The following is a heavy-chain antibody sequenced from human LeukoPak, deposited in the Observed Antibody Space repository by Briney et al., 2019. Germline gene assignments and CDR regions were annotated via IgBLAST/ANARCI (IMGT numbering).Heavy chain of an antibody. CDR3: ARGSPGYCSGGSCYQTEFDP. Sequence: ASVKVSCKASGYTFTGYYMHRVRQAPGQGLEWMGWINPNSGGTNYAQKFQGRVTMTRDTSISTAYMELSRLRSDDTAVYYCARGSPGYCSGGSCYQTEFDPWGQGTLVTVSS. V-gene: IGHV1-2*02. CDR1: GYTFTGYY. D-gene: IGHD2-15*01. CDR2: INPNSGGT. J-gene: IGHJ5*02.